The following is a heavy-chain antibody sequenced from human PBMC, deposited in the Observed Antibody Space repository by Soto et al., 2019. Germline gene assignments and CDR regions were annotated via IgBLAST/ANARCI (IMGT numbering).Heavy chain of an antibody. Sequence: QLQLQESGPGLVKPSETLSLTCTVSGGSISSSSYYWGWIRQPPGKGLEWIGSIYYSGSTYYNPSLKGRVTISVDTSKNQFSLKLSSVTAADTAVYYCARHIQRDGSSGWMTPARYFDYWGQGTLVTVSS. V-gene: IGHV4-39*01. CDR2: IYYSGST. CDR1: GGSISSSSYY. D-gene: IGHD6-19*01. J-gene: IGHJ4*02. CDR3: ARHIQRDGSSGWMTPARYFDY.